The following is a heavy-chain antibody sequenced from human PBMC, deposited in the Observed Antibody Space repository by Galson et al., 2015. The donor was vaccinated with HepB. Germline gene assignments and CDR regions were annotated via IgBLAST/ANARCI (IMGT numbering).Heavy chain of an antibody. Sequence: SLRLSCAASGFTFSSYAMSWVRQAPGKGLEWVSAISGSGGSTYYADSVKGRFTISRDNSKNTLYLQMNSLRAEDTAVYYCAKDLQFGITMIVVVTNWLDPWGQGTLVTVSS. J-gene: IGHJ5*02. CDR1: GFTFSSYA. D-gene: IGHD3-22*01. V-gene: IGHV3-23*01. CDR3: AKDLQFGITMIVVVTNWLDP. CDR2: ISGSGGST.